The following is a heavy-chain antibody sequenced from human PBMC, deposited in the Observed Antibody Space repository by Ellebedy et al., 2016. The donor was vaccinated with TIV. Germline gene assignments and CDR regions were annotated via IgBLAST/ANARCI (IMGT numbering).Heavy chain of an antibody. D-gene: IGHD3-16*01. CDR3: ARGGPSSDY. J-gene: IGHJ4*02. CDR2: IYYSGST. V-gene: IGHV4-61*01. Sequence: SETLSLXCTVSGGSVSSGSYYWSWIRQPPGKGLEWIGYIYYSGSTNYNPSLKSRVTMSVDTSKNQFSLKLRSVTAADTAVYYCARGGPSSDYWGRGTLVTVSS. CDR1: GGSVSSGSYY.